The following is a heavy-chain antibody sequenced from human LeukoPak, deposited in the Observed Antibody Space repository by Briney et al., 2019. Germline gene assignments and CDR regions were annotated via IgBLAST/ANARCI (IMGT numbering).Heavy chain of an antibody. Sequence: GRSLRLSCAASGFTFSSYAMHWVRQAPGKGPEWVAVISYDGSNKYYADSVKGRFTISRDNFKNTLYPQMNSLRAEDTAVYYCARGLAYCGGDCYSEYFQHWGQGTLVTVSS. CDR1: GFTFSSYA. V-gene: IGHV3-30*04. CDR2: ISYDGSNK. J-gene: IGHJ1*01. CDR3: ARGLAYCGGDCYSEYFQH. D-gene: IGHD2-21*02.